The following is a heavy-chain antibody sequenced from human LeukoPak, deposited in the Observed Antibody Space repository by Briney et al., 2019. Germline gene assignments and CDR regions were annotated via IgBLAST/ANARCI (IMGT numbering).Heavy chain of an antibody. V-gene: IGHV1-8*03. CDR3: ARRLRYCSSTSCPLPFDY. D-gene: IGHD2-2*01. Sequence: ASVKVSCKASGYTFTSYGISWVRQATGQGLEWMGWMNPNSGNTGYAQKFQGRVTITRNTSISTAYMELSSLRSEDTAVYYCARRLRYCSSTSCPLPFDYWGQGTLVTVSS. CDR1: GYTFTSYG. J-gene: IGHJ4*02. CDR2: MNPNSGNT.